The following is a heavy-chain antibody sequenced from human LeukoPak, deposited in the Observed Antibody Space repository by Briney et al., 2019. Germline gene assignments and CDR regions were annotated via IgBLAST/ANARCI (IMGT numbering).Heavy chain of an antibody. D-gene: IGHD3-10*01. J-gene: IGHJ5*02. CDR3: ARERYYYGSGSYRTNWFDP. CDR2: IYTSGST. Sequence: SETLSLTCTVSGGSISSYYWSWIRQPAGKGLEWIGRIYTSGSTNYNPSLKSRVTTSVDTSKNQFSLKLSSVTAADTAVYYCARERYYYGSGSYRTNWFDPWGQGTLVTVSS. V-gene: IGHV4-4*07. CDR1: GGSISSYY.